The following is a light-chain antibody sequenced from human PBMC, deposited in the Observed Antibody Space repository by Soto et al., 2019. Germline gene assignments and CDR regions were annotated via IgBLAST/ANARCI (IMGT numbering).Light chain of an antibody. Sequence: EIVLTQSPGTLSLSPGERATLSCRASQSVSSSYLAWYQQKPGQAPRLLIYAASSRATGTPARFSGSGSGTEFTLTITSLQSEDFALYYCQQYHNLWTFGRGTEVEIK. CDR3: QQYHNLWT. CDR1: QSVSSSY. CDR2: AAS. J-gene: IGKJ1*01. V-gene: IGKV3-20*01.